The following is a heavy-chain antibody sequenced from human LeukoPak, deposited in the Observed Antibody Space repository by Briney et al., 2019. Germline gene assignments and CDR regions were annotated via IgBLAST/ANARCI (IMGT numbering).Heavy chain of an antibody. D-gene: IGHD1-26*01. J-gene: IGHJ4*02. Sequence: GGSLRLSCAASGFTFSSYAMNWVRQAPGKGLEWVSAISGSGGSTYYADSVKGRFSISRDNSKNTLYLQMDSLRAEDTAVYHCARDSGSYLQPTDYWGQGTLVTVSS. CDR3: ARDSGSYLQPTDY. CDR2: ISGSGGST. V-gene: IGHV3-23*01. CDR1: GFTFSSYA.